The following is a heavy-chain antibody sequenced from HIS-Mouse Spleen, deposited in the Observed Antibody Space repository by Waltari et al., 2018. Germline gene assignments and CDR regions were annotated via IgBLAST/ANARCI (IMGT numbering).Heavy chain of an antibody. V-gene: IGHV4-39*07. CDR2: IYYSGST. D-gene: IGHD6-13*01. Sequence: QLQLQESGPGLVKPSETLSLTCTVPGGSISSSSYSWGGIPQPPGKGLEWIGSIYYSGSTYYNPSLKSRVTISVDTSKNQFSLKLSSVTAADTAVYYCAREIPYSSSWYDWYFDLWGRGTLVTVSS. CDR1: GGSISSSSYS. CDR3: AREIPYSSSWYDWYFDL. J-gene: IGHJ2*01.